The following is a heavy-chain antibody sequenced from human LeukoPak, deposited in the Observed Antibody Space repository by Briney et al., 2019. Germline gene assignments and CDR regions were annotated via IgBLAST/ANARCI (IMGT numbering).Heavy chain of an antibody. V-gene: IGHV3-21*04. Sequence: GGSLRLSCAASGFTFSSYSMNWVRQAPGKGLEWVSSISSSSSYIYYADSVKGRFTISRDNAKNSLYLQMNSLRAEDTAVYYCAKAEGSNPPYDYWGQGTLVTVSS. D-gene: IGHD2-2*01. CDR3: AKAEGSNPPYDY. CDR2: ISSSSSYI. J-gene: IGHJ4*02. CDR1: GFTFSSYS.